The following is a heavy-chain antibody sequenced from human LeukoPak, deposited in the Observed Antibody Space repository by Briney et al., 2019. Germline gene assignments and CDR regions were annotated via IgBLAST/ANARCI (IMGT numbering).Heavy chain of an antibody. J-gene: IGHJ4*02. D-gene: IGHD3-16*02. CDR2: ISYDGSNK. V-gene: IGHV3-30-3*01. Sequence: GGSLRLSCAASGFTFSSYAMHWVRQAPGKGLGWVAVISYDGSNKYYADSVKGRFTISRDNSKNTLYLQMNSLRAEDTAVYYCARDLSDYVWGSYRWNYFDYWGQGTLVTVSS. CDR1: GFTFSSYA. CDR3: ARDLSDYVWGSYRWNYFDY.